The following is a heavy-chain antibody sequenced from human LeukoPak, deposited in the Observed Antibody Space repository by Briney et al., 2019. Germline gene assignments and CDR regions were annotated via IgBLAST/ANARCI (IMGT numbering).Heavy chain of an antibody. Sequence: VEALKLSCKGSGYRFNTYLIDWVRQVPGKGLDWMGIIKPADSQTRYNPSFQGQVTLSDDKSINTAYLQWSSLRPSGTAIYCCARRLRTGGFDIWGQGTEVTVSS. J-gene: IGHJ3*02. CDR2: IKPADSQT. D-gene: IGHD1-1*01. CDR1: GYRFNTYL. CDR3: ARRLRTGGFDI. V-gene: IGHV5-51*01.